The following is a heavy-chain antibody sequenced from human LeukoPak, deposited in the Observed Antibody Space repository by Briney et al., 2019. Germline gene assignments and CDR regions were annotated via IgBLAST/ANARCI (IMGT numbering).Heavy chain of an antibody. Sequence: PGGSLRLSCAASGFTFNSYAMSWVRQAPGKGLEWVSAISGSGGSTYYADSVKDRFTISRDNSKNTLYLQMNSLRAEDTAVYYCAKDGRSGWYLVTYYFDYWGQGTLVTVSS. CDR1: GFTFNSYA. D-gene: IGHD6-19*01. J-gene: IGHJ4*02. CDR3: AKDGRSGWYLVTYYFDY. CDR2: ISGSGGST. V-gene: IGHV3-23*01.